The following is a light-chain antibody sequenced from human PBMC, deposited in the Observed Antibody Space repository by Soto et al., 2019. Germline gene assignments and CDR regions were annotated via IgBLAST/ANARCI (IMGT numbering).Light chain of an antibody. CDR1: QSISDT. Sequence: EIVMTQSQSTLSVSPGGIATLSCRASQSISDTLAWYQQKPGQAPRLLIHGASTRATGFPARFSGSGSGTDFTLTISSLQSEDFAVYYCQQYNNWPWTFGQGTKVDIK. CDR2: GAS. V-gene: IGKV3-15*01. J-gene: IGKJ1*01. CDR3: QQYNNWPWT.